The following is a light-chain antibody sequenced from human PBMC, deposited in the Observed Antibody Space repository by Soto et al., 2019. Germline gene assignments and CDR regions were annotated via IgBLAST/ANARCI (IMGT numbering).Light chain of an antibody. V-gene: IGLV2-8*01. J-gene: IGLJ1*01. CDR1: SRDVGGYNY. Sequence: QSVLTQPPSASGAPGQSVTISCTGTSRDVGGYNYVSWYQQHPGKAPKLMIYEVSKRPSGVPDRFSGSKSGNTASLTVSGLQAEDEADYYCTSYAGXNNVFYVFGTGTKVTVL. CDR3: TSYAGXNNVFYV. CDR2: EVS.